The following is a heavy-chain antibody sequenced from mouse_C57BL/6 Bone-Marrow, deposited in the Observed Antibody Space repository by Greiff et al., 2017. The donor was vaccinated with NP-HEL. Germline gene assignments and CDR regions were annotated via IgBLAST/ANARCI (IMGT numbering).Heavy chain of an antibody. Sequence: VKLQQSGAELARPGASVKLSCKASGYTFTSYGISWVKQRTGQGLEWIGEIYPRSGNTYYNEKFKGKATLTADKSSSTAYMELRSLTSEDSAVYFCARTYYSNYRSFFDYWGQGTTLTVSS. J-gene: IGHJ2*01. CDR3: ARTYYSNYRSFFDY. V-gene: IGHV1-81*01. D-gene: IGHD2-5*01. CDR2: IYPRSGNT. CDR1: GYTFTSYG.